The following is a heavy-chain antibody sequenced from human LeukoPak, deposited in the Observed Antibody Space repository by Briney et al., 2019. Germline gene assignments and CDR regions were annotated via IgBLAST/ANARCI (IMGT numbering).Heavy chain of an antibody. V-gene: IGHV4-39*02. D-gene: IGHD3-16*01. CDR3: ARDGSLGAYFDY. J-gene: IGHJ4*02. CDR2: IYYTGKT. CDR1: AGSISSNNHY. Sequence: SETLSLTCTVSAGSISSNNHYWGWIRQPLGKGLEWIGSIYYTGKTNYHPSLKSRVTISVDTSKNHFSLKLDSVAAADTAVYYCARDGSLGAYFDYWGQGTLVTVSS.